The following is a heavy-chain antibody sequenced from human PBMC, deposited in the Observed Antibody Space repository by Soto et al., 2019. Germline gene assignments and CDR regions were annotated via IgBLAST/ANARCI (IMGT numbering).Heavy chain of an antibody. D-gene: IGHD4-17*01. CDR3: AREELPDYVFYYGLDV. V-gene: IGHV3-30-3*01. CDR1: GFIFNNYA. CDR2: ISYDGSNA. J-gene: IGHJ6*02. Sequence: QVQLVESGGVVVQPGRSLRLSCAASGFIFNNYAIHWVRQAPGKGLEWVAVISYDGSNAYYADSVKGRFTTSRDNSKNTLMLQMNSLRAEDTAVYYCAREELPDYVFYYGLDVWGQGTTVTVSS.